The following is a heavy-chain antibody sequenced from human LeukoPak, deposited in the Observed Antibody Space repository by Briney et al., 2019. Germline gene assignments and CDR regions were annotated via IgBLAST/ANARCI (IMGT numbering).Heavy chain of an antibody. D-gene: IGHD3-9*01. CDR1: GFSFSSYD. Sequence: GGSLRLSCAASGFSFSSYDMHWVRQTTGEGLEWVSAIGTAGDPYYAGSVKGRFTISRENAQNSLYLQMNSLRDEDTAVYYCAGGSGWLIDYWGQGTLVTVSS. CDR3: AGGSGWLIDY. J-gene: IGHJ4*02. CDR2: IGTAGDP. V-gene: IGHV3-13*05.